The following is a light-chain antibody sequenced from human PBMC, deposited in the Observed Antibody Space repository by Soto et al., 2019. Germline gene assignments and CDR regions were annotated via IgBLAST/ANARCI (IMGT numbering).Light chain of an antibody. CDR1: QSISRY. J-gene: IGKJ5*01. Sequence: DIQMTQSPSYLSASVGDRVTITCRASQSISRYLNWYQQKPGKAPNXLIYVASSLQSEVPSRFSGSGSGTDVTLTITSLQPEDVETYDGQQSYGTPITFGQGTRLEIK. CDR3: QQSYGTPIT. V-gene: IGKV1-39*01. CDR2: VAS.